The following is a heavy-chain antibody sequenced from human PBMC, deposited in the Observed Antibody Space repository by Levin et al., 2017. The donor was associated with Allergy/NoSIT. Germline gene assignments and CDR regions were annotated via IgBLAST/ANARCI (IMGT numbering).Heavy chain of an antibody. V-gene: IGHV3-11*05. CDR3: ARVYGSGSYYNYFDY. J-gene: IGHJ4*02. CDR1: GFTFSDYY. D-gene: IGHD3-10*01. Sequence: GGSLRLSCAASGFTFSDYYMSWIRQAPGKGLEWVSYISSGSGYTNYADSVKGRFTISRDNAKNSLYLHMNSLRAEDTAVYYCARVYGSGSYYNYFDYWGQGTLVTVSS. CDR2: ISSGSGYT.